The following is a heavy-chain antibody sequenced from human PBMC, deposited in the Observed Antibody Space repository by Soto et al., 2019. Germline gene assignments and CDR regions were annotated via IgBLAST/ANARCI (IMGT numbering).Heavy chain of an antibody. CDR2: IYYSGST. CDR1: GGSISSSSYY. D-gene: IGHD4-4*01. Sequence: QLQLQESGPGLVKPSETLSLTCTVSGGSISSSSYYWGWIRQPPGKGLEWIGSIYYSGSTYYNPSLKSRVTISVDTSKNQFSLKLSSVTAADKAVYYCARRLLQPIPSWFDPWGQGTLVTVSS. CDR3: ARRLLQPIPSWFDP. J-gene: IGHJ5*02. V-gene: IGHV4-39*01.